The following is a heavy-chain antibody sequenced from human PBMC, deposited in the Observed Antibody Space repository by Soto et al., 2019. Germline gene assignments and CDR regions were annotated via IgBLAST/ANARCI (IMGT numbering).Heavy chain of an antibody. CDR3: ARLPLRYNFDY. D-gene: IGHD4-17*01. CDR1: GGTLSSYT. J-gene: IGHJ4*02. V-gene: IGHV1-18*01. Sequence: ASVKVSCTASGGTLSSYTISWVRQAPGQGLEWMGRISPYNGNTNYAQKLQGRVTITTDTSTSTAYMELRSLRSGDTAVYYCARLPLRYNFDYWGQGTLVTVSS. CDR2: ISPYNGNT.